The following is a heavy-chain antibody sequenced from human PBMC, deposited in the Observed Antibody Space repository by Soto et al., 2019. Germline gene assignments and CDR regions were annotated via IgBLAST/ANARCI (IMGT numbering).Heavy chain of an antibody. J-gene: IGHJ3*02. D-gene: IGHD1-1*01. CDR1: GGSITTGGRY. CDR2: IYYSGNT. V-gene: IGHV4-31*01. CDR3: AQALVFTGGDGFDI. Sequence: QVRLQEWGPGLVKPSQTLSLKCSVSGGSITTGGRYWSWIRQLPGKGLEWIADIYYSGNTYYNASLKSLVTISVEAAKNQFSLKLSSVTAADTAVYYCAQALVFTGGDGFDIWGQGRLVTVSS.